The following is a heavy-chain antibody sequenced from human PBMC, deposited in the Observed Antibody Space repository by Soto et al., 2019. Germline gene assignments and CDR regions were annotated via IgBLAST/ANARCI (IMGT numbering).Heavy chain of an antibody. J-gene: IGHJ5*02. V-gene: IGHV3-9*01. Sequence: EVQLVESGGGLVQPGRSLRLSCAASGFTFDDFAMHWVRQAPGKGLEWVSGVDWNSGSTAYADSVKGRFTISRDNARNSLYLQMNSLRAEDTALYYCASHDPGARFDPWGQGTLVIVSS. CDR1: GFTFDDFA. D-gene: IGHD1-1*01. CDR3: ASHDPGARFDP. CDR2: VDWNSGST.